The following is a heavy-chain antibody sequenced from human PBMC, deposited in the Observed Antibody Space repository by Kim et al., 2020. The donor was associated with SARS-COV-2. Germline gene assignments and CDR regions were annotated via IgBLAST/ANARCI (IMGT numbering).Heavy chain of an antibody. D-gene: IGHD6-19*01. CDR3: ARDWWLVTYYYYGMDV. V-gene: IGHV4-59*12. J-gene: IGHJ6*02. Sequence: SLKSRVTISVDTSKNQCSLKLSSVTAADTAVYYCARDWWLVTYYYYGMDVWGQGTTVTVSS.